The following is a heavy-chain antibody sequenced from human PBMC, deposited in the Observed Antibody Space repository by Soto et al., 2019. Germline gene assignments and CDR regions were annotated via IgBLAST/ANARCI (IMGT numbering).Heavy chain of an antibody. Sequence: ASVKVSCKASGYTFTSYDINWVRQATGQGFEWMGWMNPNSGNTGYAQKFQGRVTMTRNTSISTAYMELSSLRSEDTAVYYCARASFRYGDYEYNWFDPWGQGTLVTVSS. D-gene: IGHD4-17*01. CDR3: ARASFRYGDYEYNWFDP. CDR2: MNPNSGNT. J-gene: IGHJ5*02. V-gene: IGHV1-8*01. CDR1: GYTFTSYD.